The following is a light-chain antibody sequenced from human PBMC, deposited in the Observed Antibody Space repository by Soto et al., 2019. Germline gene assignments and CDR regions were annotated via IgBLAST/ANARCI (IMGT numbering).Light chain of an antibody. V-gene: IGLV7-46*01. CDR1: TGAVTSGLY. J-gene: IGLJ1*01. CDR3: LLYYGGARV. Sequence: QAVVPQEPSLTVSPGGTVTLTCGSSTGAVTSGLYPYWFQQKPGQAPKILIYDTDIRHSWTPARFSGSLLGDKAALTLSDAQPEDEADYYRLLYYGGARVFGTGTKATVL. CDR2: DTD.